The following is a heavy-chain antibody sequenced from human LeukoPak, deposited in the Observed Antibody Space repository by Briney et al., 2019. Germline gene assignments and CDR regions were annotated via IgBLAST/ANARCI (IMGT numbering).Heavy chain of an antibody. CDR3: ARDSSGYYGRGGDFDY. D-gene: IGHD3-22*01. CDR2: INPSGGST. J-gene: IGHJ4*02. Sequence: ASVKVSCKASGYTFTSYYMHWVRQAPGQGLEWMGIINPSGGSTSYAQKFQGRVTMTRDTSTSTVYMELSSLRSEDTAVYCCARDSSGYYGRGGDFDYWGQGTLVTVSS. CDR1: GYTFTSYY. V-gene: IGHV1-46*01.